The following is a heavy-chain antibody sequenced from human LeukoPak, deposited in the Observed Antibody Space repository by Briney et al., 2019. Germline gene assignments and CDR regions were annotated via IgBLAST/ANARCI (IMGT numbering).Heavy chain of an antibody. D-gene: IGHD2-21*02. CDR3: ARNFGGNYEMENRFDP. V-gene: IGHV4-59*08. CDR1: GGSISSYY. Sequence: SETLSLTCTVSGGSISSYYWSWIRQPPGKGLEWIGYIYYSGSTNYNPSLKSRVTISVDTSKNQFSLKLRSVTAANTAVYYCARNFGGNYEMENRFDPWGQGTLVTVSS. J-gene: IGHJ5*02. CDR2: IYYSGST.